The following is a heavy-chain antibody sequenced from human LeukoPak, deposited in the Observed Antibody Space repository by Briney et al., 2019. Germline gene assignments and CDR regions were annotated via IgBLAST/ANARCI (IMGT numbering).Heavy chain of an antibody. Sequence: ASVKVSCKVSGYTLTKLSMHWVRQAPGKGLEWMGGIDPDDGETSYAQKFQGRVTMTRDTSTSTAYMELSSLRSEDTAVYYCATEYGSGRAGGSYYFDYWGQGTLVTVSS. CDR1: GYTLTKLS. V-gene: IGHV1-24*01. J-gene: IGHJ4*02. D-gene: IGHD3-10*01. CDR3: ATEYGSGRAGGSYYFDY. CDR2: IDPDDGET.